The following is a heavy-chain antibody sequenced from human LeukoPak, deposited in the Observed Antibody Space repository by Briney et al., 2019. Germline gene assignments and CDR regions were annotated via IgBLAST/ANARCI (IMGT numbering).Heavy chain of an antibody. CDR3: ARGRDRVATSVDY. CDR2: ISSSSSYI. V-gene: IGHV3-21*01. D-gene: IGHD2-15*01. CDR1: GFTFSSYS. Sequence: PGGSLRLSCAASGFTFSSYSMNWVRQAPGKGLEWVSSISSSSSYIYYADSVKGRFTISRDNAKNSLYLQMNSLRAEDTAVYYCARGRDRVATSVDYWGQGTLVTVSS. J-gene: IGHJ4*02.